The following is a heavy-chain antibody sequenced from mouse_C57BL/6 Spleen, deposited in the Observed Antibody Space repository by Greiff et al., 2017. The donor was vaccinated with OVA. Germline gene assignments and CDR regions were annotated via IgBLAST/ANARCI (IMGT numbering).Heavy chain of an antibody. CDR1: GFNIKDYY. V-gene: IGHV14-1*01. J-gene: IGHJ1*03. D-gene: IGHD1-1*01. CDR2: IDPEDGDT. CDR3: TSHYYGSSYEWYFDV. Sequence: EVQLQESGAELVRPGASVKLSCTASGFNIKDYYMHWVKQRPEQGLEWIGRIDPEDGDTEYAPKFQGKATMTADTSSNTAYLQLSSLTSEDTAVYYCTSHYYGSSYEWYFDVWGTGTTVTVSS.